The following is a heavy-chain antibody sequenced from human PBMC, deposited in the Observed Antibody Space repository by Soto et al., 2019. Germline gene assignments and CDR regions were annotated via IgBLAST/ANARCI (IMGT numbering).Heavy chain of an antibody. CDR1: GYSFTSYW. CDR2: IYPGDSDT. J-gene: IGHJ6*01. CDR3: ARHPGGIYSSSPKYYGMDV. V-gene: IGHV5-51*01. D-gene: IGHD6-6*01. Sequence: GESRKISCKVSGYSFTSYWIGWLRQMPGKVLEWMGIIYPGDSDTRYSPSFQGQVTISADKSISTAYLQWSSLKASDTAMYYCARHPGGIYSSSPKYYGMDVWGQGTTVSVSS.